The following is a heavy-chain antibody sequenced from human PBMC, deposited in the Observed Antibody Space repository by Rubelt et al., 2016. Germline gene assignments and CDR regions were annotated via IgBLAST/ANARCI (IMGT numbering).Heavy chain of an antibody. D-gene: IGHD2-15*01. Sequence: EVRLVESGGGLVQPGGSLRLSCAASGFSFSTYAMTWVRKAPGKGLEWVAARGGSGGSKYYADSVKGRFIISRDNSKTMLYLQMNSLRDADTAVYYCAKGGDIWGQGTMVTVSS. V-gene: IGHV3-23*04. CDR1: GFSFSTYA. J-gene: IGHJ3*02. CDR2: RGGSGGSK. CDR3: AKGGDI.